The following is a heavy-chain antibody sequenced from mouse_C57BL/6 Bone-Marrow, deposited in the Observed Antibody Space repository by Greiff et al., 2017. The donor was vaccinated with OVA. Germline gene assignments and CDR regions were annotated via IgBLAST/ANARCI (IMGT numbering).Heavy chain of an antibody. Sequence: QVQLQQSGAELARPGASVKLSCKASGYTFTSYGISWVKQRTGQGLEWIGEIYPRSGNTYYTEKFKGKATLTADKSSSTAYMELRSLTSEDSAVYFCARHGSSPYYAMDYWGQGTSVTVSS. CDR1: GYTFTSYG. J-gene: IGHJ4*01. CDR2: IYPRSGNT. CDR3: ARHGSSPYYAMDY. V-gene: IGHV1-81*01. D-gene: IGHD1-1*01.